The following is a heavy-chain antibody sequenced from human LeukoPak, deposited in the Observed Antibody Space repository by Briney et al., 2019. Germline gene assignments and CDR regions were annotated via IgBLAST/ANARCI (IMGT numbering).Heavy chain of an antibody. V-gene: IGHV3-30-3*01. CDR1: GFTFSSYA. D-gene: IGHD3-22*01. CDR3: ARGLLYYYDSSGYYYAEYFQH. Sequence: QPGRSLRLSCAASGFTFSSYAMHWVRQAPGKGLEWVAVILYDGSNKYYADSVKGRFTISRDNSKNTLYLQMNSLRAEDTAVYYCARGLLYYYDSSGYYYAEYFQHWGQGTLVTVSS. J-gene: IGHJ1*01. CDR2: ILYDGSNK.